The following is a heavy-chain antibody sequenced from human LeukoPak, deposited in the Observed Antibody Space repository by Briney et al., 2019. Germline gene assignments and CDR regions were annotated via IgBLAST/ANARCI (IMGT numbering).Heavy chain of an antibody. CDR3: AKMTVVVAATQGAFDY. J-gene: IGHJ4*02. V-gene: IGHV3-23*01. Sequence: GGSLRLSCAASGFTFSSYAMSWVRQAPGKGLEWVSAISGSGGSTYYADSVKGRFTISRDNSKNTLYLQMNSLRAEDTAVYYCAKMTVVVAATQGAFDYWGQGTLVTVSS. D-gene: IGHD2-15*01. CDR1: GFTFSSYA. CDR2: ISGSGGST.